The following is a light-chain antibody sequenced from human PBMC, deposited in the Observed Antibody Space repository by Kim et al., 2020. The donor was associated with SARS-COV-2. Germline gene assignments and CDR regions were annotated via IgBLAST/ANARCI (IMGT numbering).Light chain of an antibody. J-gene: IGKJ5*01. CDR1: QHNSGW. Sequence: ASVGDRVTIACRAGQHNSGWVAWYRQTPGHCPNLLIYGASTLRSGVPSRFSGRGSGTQFTLTSSNLQPGDSATYSCREADNFSFSFGQGAQLDI. V-gene: IGKV1D-12*01. CDR2: GAS. CDR3: READNFSFS.